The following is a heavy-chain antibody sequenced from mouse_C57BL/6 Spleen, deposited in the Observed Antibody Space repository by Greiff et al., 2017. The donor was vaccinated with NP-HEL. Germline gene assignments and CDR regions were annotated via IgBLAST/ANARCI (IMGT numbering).Heavy chain of an antibody. CDR1: GYTFTDYY. J-gene: IGHJ3*01. CDR2: IGPGSGST. CDR3: ARAGTAWFAY. Sequence: VHLVESGAELVKPGASVKISCKASGYTFTDYYINWVKQRPGQGLEWIGEIGPGSGSTYYNEKFKGKATLTADKSSSTAYMPLSSLTSEDSEVYFGARAGTAWFAYWGQGTLVTVSA. V-gene: IGHV1-77*01. D-gene: IGHD3-3*01.